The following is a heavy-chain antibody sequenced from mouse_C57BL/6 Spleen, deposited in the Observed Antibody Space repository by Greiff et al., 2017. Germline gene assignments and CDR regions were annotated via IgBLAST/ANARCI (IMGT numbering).Heavy chain of an antibody. J-gene: IGHJ4*01. Sequence: EVKVVESGGGLVKPGGSLKLSCAASGFTFSSYAMSWVRQTPEKRLEWVATISDGGSYTYYPDNVKGRFTISRDNAKNNLYLQMSHLKSEDTAMYYCARDSLKNAMDYWGQGTSVTVSS. CDR1: GFTFSSYA. CDR3: ARDSLKNAMDY. V-gene: IGHV5-4*01. CDR2: ISDGGSYT.